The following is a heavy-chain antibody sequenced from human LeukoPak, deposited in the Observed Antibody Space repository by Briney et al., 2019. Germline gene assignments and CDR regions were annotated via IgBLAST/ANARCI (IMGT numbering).Heavy chain of an antibody. V-gene: IGHV4-4*07. CDR3: ARMGDYGSGSYYTTYYFDY. Sequence: SETLSLTCTVSGGSISSYYWSWIRQPAGKGLEWIGRIYTSGSTNYNPSLKSRVTMSVDTSKNQFSLKLSSVTAADTAVYYCARMGDYGSGSYYTTYYFDYWGQGTLVTVSP. J-gene: IGHJ4*02. CDR1: GGSISSYY. CDR2: IYTSGST. D-gene: IGHD3-10*01.